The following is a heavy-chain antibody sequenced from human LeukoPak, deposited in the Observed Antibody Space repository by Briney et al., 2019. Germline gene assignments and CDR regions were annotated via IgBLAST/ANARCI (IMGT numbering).Heavy chain of an antibody. Sequence: GGSLRLSCAASGFTVSSNYMSWVRQAPGKGLEWVSVIYSGGSTYYADSVKGRFTISRDNSKNTLYLQMNNLRAEDTAVYYCARVGLAVAGYNWFDPWGQGTLVTVSS. CDR3: ARVGLAVAGYNWFDP. CDR2: IYSGGST. D-gene: IGHD6-19*01. V-gene: IGHV3-66*01. CDR1: GFTVSSNY. J-gene: IGHJ5*02.